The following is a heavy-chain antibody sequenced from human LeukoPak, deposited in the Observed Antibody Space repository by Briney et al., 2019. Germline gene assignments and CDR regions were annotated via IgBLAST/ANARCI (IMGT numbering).Heavy chain of an antibody. Sequence: PGGSLRLSCAASGFTFSSYGMTWVRQAPGKGLEWVAFTRYDGSNKYYVDSVKGRFTISRDNSKNTLYLQMNSLRAEDTAVYYCAKDLVPAAMAVDYWGQGTLVTVSS. V-gene: IGHV3-30*02. CDR1: GFTFSSYG. D-gene: IGHD2-2*01. J-gene: IGHJ4*02. CDR3: AKDLVPAAMAVDY. CDR2: TRYDGSNK.